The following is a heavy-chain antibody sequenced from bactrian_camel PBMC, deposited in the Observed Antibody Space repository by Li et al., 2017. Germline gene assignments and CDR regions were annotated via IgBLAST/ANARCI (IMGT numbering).Heavy chain of an antibody. CDR2: VYTGGGDE. CDR1: GYLYAQYC. J-gene: IGHJ7*01. D-gene: IGHD1*01. Sequence: HVQLVESGGGSVQTGGSLKLSCAVSGYLYAQYCMGWFRQSPGNQREGIAAVYTGGGDEHYAASVRGRFTISHNSDKKNLYLQMNDVKPEDSGTYFCAAGAGRTLYCRGDFNQLYGIDYWGKGTQVTVS. V-gene: IGHV3S54*01.